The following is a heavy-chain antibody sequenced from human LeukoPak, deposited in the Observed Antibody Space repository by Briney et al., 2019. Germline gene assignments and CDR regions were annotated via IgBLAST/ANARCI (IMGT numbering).Heavy chain of an antibody. V-gene: IGHV1-46*01. CDR2: INPSGGST. J-gene: IGHJ5*02. CDR3: ARDRATSGHDQLLGADNWFDP. CDR1: GYTFTNYY. D-gene: IGHD2-2*01. Sequence: EASVNVSCTASGYTFTNYYMHWVRQAPGQGLEWMGIINPSGGSTSYAQKFQGRVTMTRDTSTSTVYMELSSLRSEDTAVYYCARDRATSGHDQLLGADNWFDPWGQGTLVTVSS.